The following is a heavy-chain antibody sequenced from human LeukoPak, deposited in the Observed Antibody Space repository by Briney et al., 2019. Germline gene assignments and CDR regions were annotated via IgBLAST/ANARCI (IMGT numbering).Heavy chain of an antibody. CDR3: ASEVDTAMVTDDY. V-gene: IGHV4-39*01. J-gene: IGHJ4*02. D-gene: IGHD5-18*01. CDR1: GGSISSSSYY. CDR2: IYYSGST. Sequence: PSETLSLTCTVSGGSISSSSYYWGWIRQPPGKGLEWIGSIYYSGSTYYNPSLKSRVTISVDTSKNQFSLKLSSVTAADTAVYYCASEVDTAMVTDDYWGQGTLVTVSS.